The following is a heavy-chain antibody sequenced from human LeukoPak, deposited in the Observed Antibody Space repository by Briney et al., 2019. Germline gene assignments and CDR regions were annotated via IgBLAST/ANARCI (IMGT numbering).Heavy chain of an antibody. Sequence: GRSLRLSCAASGFTFSSYGMHWVRQAPGKGLEWVAVISYDGSNKYYADSVKGRFTISRDNSKNTLYLQMNSLRAEDTAVYYCAKESWYSGSYTLYYYYYGMDVWGQGTTVTVSS. CDR1: GFTFSSYG. CDR3: AKESWYSGSYTLYYYYYGMDV. CDR2: ISYDGSNK. D-gene: IGHD1-26*01. V-gene: IGHV3-30*18. J-gene: IGHJ6*02.